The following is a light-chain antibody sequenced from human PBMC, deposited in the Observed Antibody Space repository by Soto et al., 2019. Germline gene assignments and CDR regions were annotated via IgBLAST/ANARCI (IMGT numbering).Light chain of an antibody. CDR3: SSFAGINNVL. J-gene: IGLJ2*01. V-gene: IGLV2-8*01. CDR2: EVN. CDR1: SSDVGAYDY. Sequence: QSVLTQPPSASGSPGQSVAISCTGTSSDVGAYDYVSWYQQHPGNAPKLMIFEVNKRPSGVPDRFSGSKSGNTASLTVSGLQAEDEADYYCSSFAGINNVLFGGGTQLTVL.